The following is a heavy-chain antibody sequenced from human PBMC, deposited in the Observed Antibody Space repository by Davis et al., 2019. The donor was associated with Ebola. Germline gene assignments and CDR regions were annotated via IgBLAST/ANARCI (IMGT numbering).Heavy chain of an antibody. J-gene: IGHJ4*02. CDR1: GFTFSGYA. CDR2: ISYDGSNK. V-gene: IGHV3-30-3*02. CDR3: AKTSYCTSTTCVPDY. D-gene: IGHD2-2*01. Sequence: GESLKISCAASGFTFSGYAMHWVRQAPGKGLEWVAVISYDGSNKYYADSVKGRFTISRDNSKNTVYLQMNSLRAEDSAIYYCAKTSYCTSTTCVPDYWGQGTLVTVSS.